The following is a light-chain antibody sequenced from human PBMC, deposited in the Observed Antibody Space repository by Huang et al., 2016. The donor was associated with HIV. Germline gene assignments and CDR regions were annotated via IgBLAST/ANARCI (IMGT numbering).Light chain of an antibody. CDR1: HSLLHRDGNPY. Sequence: DVVLTQSPLSLPVTLGQPASISCKSSHSLLHRDGNPYLNWFLQRPGQSPRRLMYKVSNRDFGVPARFSGSGSGADFTLTISRVEADDIGVYYCMQGTHWPQTFGQGTKVEVK. J-gene: IGKJ1*01. CDR2: KVS. V-gene: IGKV2-30*02. CDR3: MQGTHWPQT.